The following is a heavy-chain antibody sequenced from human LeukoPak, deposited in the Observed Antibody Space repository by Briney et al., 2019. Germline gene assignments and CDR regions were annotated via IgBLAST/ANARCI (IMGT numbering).Heavy chain of an antibody. CDR3: APTYGSGSLYGY. CDR1: GYTFTSYG. V-gene: IGHV1-18*01. J-gene: IGHJ4*02. D-gene: IGHD3-10*01. CDR2: ISVYNGNI. Sequence: ASVKVSCKASGYTFTSYGITWVRQAPGQGLEWMGWISVYNGNINYAQKLQGRVTMTTDKSTSTAYMELRSLRSDDTAVYYCAPTYGSGSLYGYWGQGTLVTVSS.